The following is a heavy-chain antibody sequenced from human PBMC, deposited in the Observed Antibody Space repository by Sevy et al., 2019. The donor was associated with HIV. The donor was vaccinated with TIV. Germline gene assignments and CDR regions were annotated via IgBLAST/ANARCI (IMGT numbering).Heavy chain of an antibody. CDR3: ARLGGLRFFDWSSLNYFDY. Sequence: SETLSLTCSVSGGSISSSTYYWGWIRQTPGRGLEWIGSVYFTWSTYYNPSLKSRVTISVDTSKNEFSLKVNSVTAADTAVYYCARLGGLRFFDWSSLNYFDYWGQGTLVTVSS. V-gene: IGHV4-39*01. D-gene: IGHD3-9*01. CDR1: GGSISSSTYY. CDR2: VYFTWST. J-gene: IGHJ4*02.